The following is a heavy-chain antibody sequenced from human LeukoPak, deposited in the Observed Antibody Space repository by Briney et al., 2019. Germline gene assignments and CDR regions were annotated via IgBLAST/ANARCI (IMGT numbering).Heavy chain of an antibody. J-gene: IGHJ3*02. V-gene: IGHV3-21*01. Sequence: PGGSLRLSCAASGFTFSSYSMNWVRQAPGKGLEWVSSISSSSSYIYYADSVKGRFTISRDNAKNSLYLQMNSLRAEDTAVYYCAREIDALVPDAFDIWGQGTMVTVSS. CDR1: GFTFSSYS. CDR3: AREIDALVPDAFDI. CDR2: ISSSSSYI. D-gene: IGHD3-10*01.